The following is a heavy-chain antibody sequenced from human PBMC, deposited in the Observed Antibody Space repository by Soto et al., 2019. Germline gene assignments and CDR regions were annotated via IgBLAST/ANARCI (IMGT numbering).Heavy chain of an antibody. CDR1: GGSIISYY. J-gene: IGHJ3*02. CDR2: IYYSGST. V-gene: IGHV4-59*01. D-gene: IGHD1-26*01. CDR3: ARVGGSYFRGTFDI. Sequence: SETLSLTCTVSGGSIISYYWIWIRQPPGKGLEWIGYIYYSGSTNYNPSLKSRVTISVDTSKNQFSLKLSSVTAADTAVYYCARVGGSYFRGTFDIWGQGTMVTVSS.